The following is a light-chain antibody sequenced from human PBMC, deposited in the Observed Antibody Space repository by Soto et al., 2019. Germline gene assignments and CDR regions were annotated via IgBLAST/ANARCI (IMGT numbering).Light chain of an antibody. V-gene: IGKV1-8*01. J-gene: IGKJ5*01. CDR2: AAS. CDR1: QGISSY. Sequence: AIRLTQSPSSLSASTGDRVTITFRASQGISSYLAWYQQKPGKAPKLLIYAASTLQSGVPSRFSGSGSGTEFTLTINSLQSEDSAVYYCQQHNQWPITFGQGTRLE. CDR3: QQHNQWPIT.